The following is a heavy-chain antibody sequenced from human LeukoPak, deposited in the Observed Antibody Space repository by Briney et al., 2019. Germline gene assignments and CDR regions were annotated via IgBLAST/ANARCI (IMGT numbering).Heavy chain of an antibody. Sequence: PGESLKISCKASGYSFDYYWIAWVRQMPGKGLECMGIIYPDDSDSTYSPSFQGQVTISVDKSINTAYLQWSSLKASNTAIYYCARVGSVTNFGVVSYYFGYWGQGTLVTVSS. V-gene: IGHV5-51*01. CDR2: IYPDDSDS. CDR1: GYSFDYYW. CDR3: ARVGSVTNFGVVSYYFGY. D-gene: IGHD3-3*01. J-gene: IGHJ4*02.